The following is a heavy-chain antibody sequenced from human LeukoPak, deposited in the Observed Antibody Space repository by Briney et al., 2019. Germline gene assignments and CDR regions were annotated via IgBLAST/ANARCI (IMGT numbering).Heavy chain of an antibody. CDR2: SSSGSSTI. J-gene: IGHJ4*02. Sequence: PGGSLRLSCAASGFTFSNYAMNWVRQAPEKGLEWVSYSSSGSSTIYYADSVKGRFTISRDNAKDSLFLQMNSLRAEDTAVYYCARGLDIRYWGQGTLVTVSS. CDR1: GFTFSNYA. CDR3: ARGLDIRY. D-gene: IGHD2-15*01. V-gene: IGHV3-48*01.